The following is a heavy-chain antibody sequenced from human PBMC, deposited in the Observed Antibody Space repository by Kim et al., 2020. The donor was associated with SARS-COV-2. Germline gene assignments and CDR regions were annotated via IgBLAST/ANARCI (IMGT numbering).Heavy chain of an antibody. D-gene: IGHD3-16*01. CDR3: AREGGYHYFDY. V-gene: IGHV3-53*01. J-gene: IGHJ4*02. CDR2: IYSGSST. CDR1: GFTVTSNY. Sequence: GGSLRLSCAASGFTVTSNYMSWVRQAPGKGLEWFSIIYSGSSTYYADSVKGRFTISRDNSKNTLYLQMNSLRAEDTAVYYCAREGGYHYFDYWGQGTLVTVSS.